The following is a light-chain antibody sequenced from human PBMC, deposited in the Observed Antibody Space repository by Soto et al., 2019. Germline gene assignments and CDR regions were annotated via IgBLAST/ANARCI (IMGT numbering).Light chain of an antibody. CDR3: QQRHMWPIT. V-gene: IGKV3-11*01. CDR2: DAY. J-gene: IGKJ5*01. Sequence: EMLMTQSPATLSVSPGERATLSCRASQSFRGLLAWYQQRPGQAPRLLIYDAYNRDTGIPPRFSGSGSGTDFTLTISSLEPEDSEVYYGQQRHMWPITFGQGTRLEIK. CDR1: QSFRGL.